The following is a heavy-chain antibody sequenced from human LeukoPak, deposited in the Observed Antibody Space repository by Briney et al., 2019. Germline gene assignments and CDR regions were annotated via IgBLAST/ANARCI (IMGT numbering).Heavy chain of an antibody. V-gene: IGHV1-2*02. Sequence: ASVKVSCKASGHTFTGYYMHWVRQAPGQGLEWMGWINPNSGGTNYAQKFQGRVTMTRDTSISTAYMELSRLRSDDTAVYYCARGLRLGELSMRSTYYFDYWGQGTLVTVSS. J-gene: IGHJ4*02. CDR1: GHTFTGYY. CDR2: INPNSGGT. CDR3: ARGLRLGELSMRSTYYFDY. D-gene: IGHD3-16*02.